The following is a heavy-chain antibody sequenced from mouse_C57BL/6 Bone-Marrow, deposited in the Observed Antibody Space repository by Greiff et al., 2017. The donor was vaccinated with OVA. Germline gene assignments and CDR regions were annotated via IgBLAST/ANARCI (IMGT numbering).Heavy chain of an antibody. D-gene: IGHD1-1*01. Sequence: QVQLKESGAELVRPGASVTLSCKASGYTFTDYEMHWVKQTPVHGLEWIGAIDPETGGTAYNQKFKGKAILTADKSSSTAYMELRSLTSEDSAVYYCTRHYGKNFDYWGQGTTLTVSS. CDR1: GYTFTDYE. V-gene: IGHV1-15*01. J-gene: IGHJ2*01. CDR2: IDPETGGT. CDR3: TRHYGKNFDY.